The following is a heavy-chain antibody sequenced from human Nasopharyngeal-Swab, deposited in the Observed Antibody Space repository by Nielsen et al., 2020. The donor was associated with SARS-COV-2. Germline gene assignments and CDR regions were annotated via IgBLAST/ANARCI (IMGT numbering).Heavy chain of an antibody. D-gene: IGHD6-6*01. CDR3: ARGGLSGSSSTRYYYYYGMDV. Sequence: SETLSLTCAVYGGSFSGYYWRWSWIRQPPGKGLEWIGEIDHSGTTNYNPSLKSRVTISVDTSKNQFSLKLSSVTAADTAVYYCARGGLSGSSSTRYYYYYGMDVWGQGTTVTVSS. J-gene: IGHJ6*02. V-gene: IGHV4-34*01. CDR1: GGSFSGYY. CDR2: IDHSGTT.